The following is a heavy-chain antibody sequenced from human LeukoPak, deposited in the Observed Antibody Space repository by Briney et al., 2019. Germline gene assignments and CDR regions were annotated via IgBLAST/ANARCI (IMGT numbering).Heavy chain of an antibody. J-gene: IGHJ4*02. Sequence: GGSLRLSCAASGFTVSSNYMSWVRQAPGKGLEWVSVIYSGGSTYYADSVKGRFTISRDNSKNKLYLQMNSLRAEDTAVYYCARTVSSWYVYYFDYWGQGTLVTVSS. CDR3: ARTVSSWYVYYFDY. D-gene: IGHD6-13*01. CDR1: GFTVSSNY. CDR2: IYSGGST. V-gene: IGHV3-66*02.